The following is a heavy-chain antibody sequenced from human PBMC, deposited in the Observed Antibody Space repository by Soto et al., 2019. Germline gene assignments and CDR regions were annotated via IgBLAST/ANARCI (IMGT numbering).Heavy chain of an antibody. CDR1: GYTFTTYD. J-gene: IGHJ4*02. D-gene: IGHD6-25*01. CDR3: ARRKERSGPNYFDY. CDR2: MNPYTGKA. V-gene: IGHV1-8*01. Sequence: QVQLAQSGAEVKKPGASVKVSCKASGYTFTTYDINWVRQAPGQGLEWMGWMNPYTGKAGYAQKFQGRVTMTRDNSISTAYMELSGLRSEDTAVYYCARRKERSGPNYFDYWGQGTLVTVSS.